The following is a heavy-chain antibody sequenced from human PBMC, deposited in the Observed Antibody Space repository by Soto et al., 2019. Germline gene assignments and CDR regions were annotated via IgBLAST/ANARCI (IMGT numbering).Heavy chain of an antibody. J-gene: IGHJ4*02. CDR2: ISASGDNT. D-gene: IGHD1-7*01. CDR3: VKLRLELLYLDS. Sequence: GGSLRLAFAASVFTFNRYGMSWVRQAPGKGLEWVSAISASGDNTYYADSVKGRFTISRDSSNNTLYLQMNSLRADDTALYYCVKLRLELLYLDSWGLGALVTVSS. V-gene: IGHV3-23*01. CDR1: VFTFNRYG.